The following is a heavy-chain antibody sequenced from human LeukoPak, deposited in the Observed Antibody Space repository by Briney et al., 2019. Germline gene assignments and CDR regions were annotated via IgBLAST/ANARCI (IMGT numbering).Heavy chain of an antibody. Sequence: GGSLRLSCEASGFTFSAYSMNWIRQAPGKGLEWISYIIGSSTYTNYADSVRGRFTISRDNAKNSLYLQMNSLRAEDTAIYYCARDCSTTSCSYWFDPWGQGTLVTVSS. CDR2: IIGSSTYT. J-gene: IGHJ5*02. CDR1: GFTFSAYS. V-gene: IGHV3-11*05. D-gene: IGHD2-2*01. CDR3: ARDCSTTSCSYWFDP.